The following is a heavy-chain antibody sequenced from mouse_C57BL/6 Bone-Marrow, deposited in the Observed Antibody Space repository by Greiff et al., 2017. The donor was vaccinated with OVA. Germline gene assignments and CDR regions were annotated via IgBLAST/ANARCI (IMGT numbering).Heavy chain of an antibody. CDR3: ARWDGYYLPDWYFDV. J-gene: IGHJ1*03. CDR2: IRNKANGYTT. D-gene: IGHD2-3*01. V-gene: IGHV7-3*01. Sequence: EVKLVESGGGLVQPGGSLSLSCAASGFTFTDYYMSWVRQPPGKALEWLGFIRNKANGYTTEYSASVKGRFTISRDNSQSILYLQMNALRAEDSATYYCARWDGYYLPDWYFDVWGTGTTVTVSS. CDR1: GFTFTDYY.